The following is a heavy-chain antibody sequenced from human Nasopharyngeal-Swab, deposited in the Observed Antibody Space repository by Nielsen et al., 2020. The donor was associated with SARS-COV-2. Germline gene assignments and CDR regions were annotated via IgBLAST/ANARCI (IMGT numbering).Heavy chain of an antibody. V-gene: IGHV4-39*07. D-gene: IGHD2-15*01. J-gene: IGHJ6*02. CDR1: GGSISSSSSY. CDR2: INHSGST. CDR3: ARGAQLGSGGSQYYYYYYGMDV. Sequence: GSLRLSCTVSGGSISSSSSYWGWIRQPPGKGLEWIGEINHSGSTNYNPSLKSRVTISVDTSKNQFSLKLSSVTAADTAVYYCARGAQLGSGGSQYYYYYYGMDVWGQGTTVTVSS.